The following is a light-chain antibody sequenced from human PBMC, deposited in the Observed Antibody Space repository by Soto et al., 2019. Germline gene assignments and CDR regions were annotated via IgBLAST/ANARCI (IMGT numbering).Light chain of an antibody. Sequence: DIQMTQSPSSLSASVGDRVTITCRASQSISTYLNLYQQKPGKAPQLLIYAASSLQSGVPSRFSGGGSGKAFTLTISSLQPEDFATYYCQQSYSTPFTFGPGTKVDI. V-gene: IGKV1-39*01. CDR1: QSISTY. CDR2: AAS. CDR3: QQSYSTPFT. J-gene: IGKJ3*01.